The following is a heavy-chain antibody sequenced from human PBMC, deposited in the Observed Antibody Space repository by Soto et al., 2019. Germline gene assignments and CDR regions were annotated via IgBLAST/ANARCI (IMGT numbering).Heavy chain of an antibody. CDR3: ARADTAMDYYYYYGMDV. Sequence: QVQLQESGPGLVKPSQTLSLTCTVSGGSISSGGYYWSWIRQHPGKGLEWIGYIYYSGSTYYNPSLKSRVTISVDTSKNQFSLKLSSATAADTAVYYCARADTAMDYYYYYGMDVWGQGTTVTVSS. J-gene: IGHJ6*02. CDR1: GGSISSGGYY. D-gene: IGHD5-18*01. V-gene: IGHV4-31*03. CDR2: IYYSGST.